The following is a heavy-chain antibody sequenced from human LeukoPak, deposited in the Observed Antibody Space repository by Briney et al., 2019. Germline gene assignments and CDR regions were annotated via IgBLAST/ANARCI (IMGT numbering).Heavy chain of an antibody. Sequence: SETLSLTCTVSGGSISSYYWSWIRQPAGKGLEWIGRIYTSGSTNYNPSLKSRVTMSVDTSKNQFSLKLSSVTAADTAVYYCARGDGYNWRRWFDPWGQGTLVTVSS. CDR1: GGSISSYY. CDR2: IYTSGST. J-gene: IGHJ5*02. CDR3: ARGDGYNWRRWFDP. D-gene: IGHD5-24*01. V-gene: IGHV4-4*07.